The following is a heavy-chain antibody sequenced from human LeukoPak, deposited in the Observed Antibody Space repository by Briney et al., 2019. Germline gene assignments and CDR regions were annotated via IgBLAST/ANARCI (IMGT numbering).Heavy chain of an antibody. CDR2: INSINAV. Sequence: GGSLRLSCAASGFMFDTYIMTWVRQAPGKGLEWISYINSINAVYYTDSVQGRFNISRDNAKNSLYLQVNSLRVEDTAMYYCARVSARGYDYWGRGTLVTVSS. CDR1: GFMFDTYI. CDR3: ARVSARGYDY. V-gene: IGHV3-48*01. D-gene: IGHD5-18*01. J-gene: IGHJ4*02.